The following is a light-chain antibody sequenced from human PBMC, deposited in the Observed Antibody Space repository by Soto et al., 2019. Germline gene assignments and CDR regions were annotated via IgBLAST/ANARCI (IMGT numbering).Light chain of an antibody. CDR1: QSISTE. J-gene: IGKJ2*01. CDR3: QQGHNWPLT. CDR2: SAS. V-gene: IGKV3-15*01. Sequence: EIAMTQSPATLSVSPGERATLSCGASQSISTELAWYQQIPGQPPRLLIYSASTRATGVPARFTGSGSGSEFTLTISGLQSEDFALYYCQQGHNWPLTLGQGTRLEI.